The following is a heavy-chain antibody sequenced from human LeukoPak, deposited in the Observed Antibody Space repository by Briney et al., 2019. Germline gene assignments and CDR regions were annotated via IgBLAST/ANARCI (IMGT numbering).Heavy chain of an antibody. CDR3: AKALYGGHDY. J-gene: IGHJ4*02. V-gene: IGHV3-64D*06. Sequence: PGGSLRLSCSASGFIFSPYAMHWVRQAPGKGLEYVSSISSEGKTTYYADSVKGRFTISRDNSKNTLYLQMSSLRPEDTAVYYCAKALYGGHDYWGQGTLVTVSS. D-gene: IGHD4-23*01. CDR1: GFIFSPYA. CDR2: ISSEGKTT.